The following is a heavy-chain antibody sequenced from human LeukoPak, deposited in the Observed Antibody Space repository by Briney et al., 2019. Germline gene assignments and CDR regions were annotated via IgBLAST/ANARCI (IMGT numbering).Heavy chain of an antibody. V-gene: IGHV3-48*02. J-gene: IGHJ5*02. Sequence: PGGSLRLSCAASGFTFSSYGMNWVRRAPGKGLEWVSYLSDSGITIHYADSVKGRFTISRDNANNSLYLQMNSLRDEDTAVYYCARDRAPMGRNWFDPWGQGTLVTVSS. CDR3: ARDRAPMGRNWFDP. D-gene: IGHD3-10*01. CDR1: GFTFSSYG. CDR2: LSDSGITI.